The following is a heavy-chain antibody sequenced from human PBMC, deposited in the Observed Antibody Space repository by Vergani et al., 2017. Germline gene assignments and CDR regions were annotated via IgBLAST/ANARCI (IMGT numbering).Heavy chain of an antibody. CDR1: GYSFTSYW. Sequence: VQLVQSGAEVKKPGESLRISCKGSGYSFTSYWISWVRQMPGKGLEWMGRIDPSDSYTNYSPSFQGHVTISADKSISTAYLQWSSLKASDTAKYYCARAGYCSGGSCYSDYWGQGTLVTVSS. CDR3: ARAGYCSGGSCYSDY. V-gene: IGHV5-10-1*03. D-gene: IGHD2-15*01. CDR2: IDPSDSYT. J-gene: IGHJ4*02.